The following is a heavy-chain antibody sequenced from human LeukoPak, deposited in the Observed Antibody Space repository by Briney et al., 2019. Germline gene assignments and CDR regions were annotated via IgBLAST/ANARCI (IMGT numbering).Heavy chain of an antibody. Sequence: SETLSLTCTVSGGSISSSPYYWGWIRQPPGKGLEWIGSIYSSGSTYYNPSLKSRVTISVDTSKNQFSLKLSSVTAADTAVYYCARHRITIFGVVTYFDYWGQGTLVTVSS. CDR3: ARHRITIFGVVTYFDY. CDR1: GGSISSSPYY. D-gene: IGHD3-3*01. V-gene: IGHV4-39*01. CDR2: IYSSGST. J-gene: IGHJ4*02.